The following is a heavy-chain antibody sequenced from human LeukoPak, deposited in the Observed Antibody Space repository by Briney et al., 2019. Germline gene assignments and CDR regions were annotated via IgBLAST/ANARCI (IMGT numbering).Heavy chain of an antibody. CDR2: ISSSGSTI. D-gene: IGHD3-9*01. CDR1: GFTFSSYE. V-gene: IGHV3-48*03. J-gene: IGHJ5*02. CDR3: ARGVLGYFRFDP. Sequence: PGGSLRLSCAASGFTFSSYEMNWVRQAPGRGRGGVSYISSSGSTIYYADSVKGQFTISRDNAKNSLYLQMNSLRAGDTAVYYCARGVLGYFRFDPWGQGTLVTVSS.